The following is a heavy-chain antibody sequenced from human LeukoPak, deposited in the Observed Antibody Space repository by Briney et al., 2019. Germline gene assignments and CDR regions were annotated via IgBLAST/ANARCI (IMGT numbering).Heavy chain of an antibody. V-gene: IGHV1-46*01. CDR3: ARVAYGSGRTKPVDP. Sequence: ASVKVSCKASGYTFTSYYMHWVRQAPGQGLEWMGIINPSGGSTSYAQKFQGRVTMTRDTSISTAYMEVSRLRSDDTAVYYCARVAYGSGRTKPVDPWGQGTLVTVSS. CDR2: INPSGGST. D-gene: IGHD3-10*01. CDR1: GYTFTSYY. J-gene: IGHJ5*02.